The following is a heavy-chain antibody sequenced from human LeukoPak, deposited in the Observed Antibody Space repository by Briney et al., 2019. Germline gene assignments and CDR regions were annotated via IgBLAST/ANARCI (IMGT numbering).Heavy chain of an antibody. CDR2: INLSGGGT. J-gene: IGHJ4*02. D-gene: IGHD4-23*01. Sequence: ASVKVSCKASGFTFTTYYIRWVRQAPGQGLEWMGIINLSGGGTSYAQRFQGRVTVTRDTSTSTVYMELSSLGTEDTAVYYCATYGGKNTNFDYWGQGTLVTVSS. CDR3: ATYGGKNTNFDY. V-gene: IGHV1-46*01. CDR1: GFTFTTYY.